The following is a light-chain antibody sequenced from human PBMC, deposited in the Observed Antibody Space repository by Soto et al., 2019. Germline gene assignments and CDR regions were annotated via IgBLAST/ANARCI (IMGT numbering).Light chain of an antibody. V-gene: IGKV1-39*01. Sequence: DIQMTQSPSSLSASVGDRVTITCRASQSIISYLNWYQQKPGKPPTLLIYAASSSQSGVPSRFSGSGSGTDFTLTISSLQPEDFANYYCQQSYSTPYTFGQGTKLEIK. CDR2: AAS. J-gene: IGKJ2*01. CDR1: QSIISY. CDR3: QQSYSTPYT.